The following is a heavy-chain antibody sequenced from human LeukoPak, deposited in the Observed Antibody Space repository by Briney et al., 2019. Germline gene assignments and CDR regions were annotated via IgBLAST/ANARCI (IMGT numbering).Heavy chain of an antibody. Sequence: SGGSLRLSCAASGFTFSRYGMHWVRQAPGKGLEWVAFIRYDGSNKYYADSLKGRFTISRDNSKNTLSLQMNSLRAEDTAVYYCAKDTAAHDYWGQGTLVTVSS. D-gene: IGHD2-15*01. J-gene: IGHJ4*02. CDR1: GFTFSRYG. V-gene: IGHV3-30*02. CDR3: AKDTAAHDY. CDR2: IRYDGSNK.